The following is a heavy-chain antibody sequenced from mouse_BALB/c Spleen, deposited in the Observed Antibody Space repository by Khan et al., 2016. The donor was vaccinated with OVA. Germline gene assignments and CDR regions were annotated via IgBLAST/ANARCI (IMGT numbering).Heavy chain of an antibody. V-gene: IGHV3-6*02. CDR1: GYSITSGYY. D-gene: IGHD2-1*01. CDR3: ARRNGNYDYAMDY. J-gene: IGHJ4*01. CDR2: ISYDGSS. Sequence: EVQLQESGPGLVKPSQSLSLTCSVTGYSITSGYYWNWIRQFPGNKLEWMGYISYDGSSNYNPSLKNRISITRDTSKSQFFLKLISVTTEDTATYYCARRNGNYDYAMDYWGQGASVNVSS.